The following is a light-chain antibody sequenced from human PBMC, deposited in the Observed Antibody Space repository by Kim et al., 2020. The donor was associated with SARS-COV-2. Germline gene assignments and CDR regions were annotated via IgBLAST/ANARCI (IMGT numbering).Light chain of an antibody. J-gene: IGLJ3*02. Sequence: SYELTQPPSVSVAPGKTARITCGGNNIENVHVHWYQQKPGQTPAVVIQHDSDRPSGVPERFSGSNSGNTATLTISRVEAGDEADYYCQVWDSLPDHVVVGGGTQLTVL. CDR1: NIENVH. V-gene: IGLV3-21*04. CDR2: HDS. CDR3: QVWDSLPDHVV.